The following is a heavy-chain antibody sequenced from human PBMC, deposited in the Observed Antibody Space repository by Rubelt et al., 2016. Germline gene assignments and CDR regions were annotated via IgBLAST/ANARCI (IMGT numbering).Heavy chain of an antibody. V-gene: IGHV3-48*04. Sequence: EVQLLESGGGLVQPGGSLRLSCAASGFTFSSYAMSWFRQAPGKGLEWVSYISSSGSTIYYADSVKGRFTISRDNAKNSLYLQMNSLRAEDTAVYYCARGQGVGRNWFDPWGQGTLVTVSS. D-gene: IGHD2-15*01. CDR1: GFTFSSYA. CDR3: ARGQGVGRNWFDP. J-gene: IGHJ5*02. CDR2: ISSSGSTI.